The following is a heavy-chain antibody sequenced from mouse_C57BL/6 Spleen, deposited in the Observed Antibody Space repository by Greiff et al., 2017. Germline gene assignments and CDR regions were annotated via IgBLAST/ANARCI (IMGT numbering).Heavy chain of an antibody. CDR3: TIAGTREVDY. D-gene: IGHD3-3*01. CDR2: IDPENGDT. J-gene: IGHJ2*01. Sequence: VQLQQSGAELVRPGASVKLSCTASGFNIKDDYMHWVKQRPEQGLEWIGWIDPENGDTEYASKFQGKATITADTSSNTAYLQLSSLTSEDTAVYYCTIAGTREVDYWGQGTTLTVSS. CDR1: GFNIKDDY. V-gene: IGHV14-4*01.